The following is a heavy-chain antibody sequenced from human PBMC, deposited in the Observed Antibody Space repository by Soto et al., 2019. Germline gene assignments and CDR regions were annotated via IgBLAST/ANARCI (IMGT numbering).Heavy chain of an antibody. V-gene: IGHV4-4*07. D-gene: IGHD3-3*01. J-gene: IGHJ6*02. Sequence: PSETLSRTCTVSVSCVTTYYWSWIRQRAGKRLEWIGRVYNTGSTNYRPWLQSRVTMSVETSKNQVSLRLTYVTAAHTAVSYCARDMRVFGGTDVWGQGTTV. CDR3: ARDMRVFGGTDV. CDR1: VSCVTTYY. CDR2: VYNTGST.